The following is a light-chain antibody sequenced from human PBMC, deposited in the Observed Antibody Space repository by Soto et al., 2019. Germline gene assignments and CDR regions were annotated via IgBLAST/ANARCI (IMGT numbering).Light chain of an antibody. J-gene: IGKJ1*01. V-gene: IGKV3-15*01. CDR2: GAS. Sequence: VMTQSPATLSVSPGERATLSCWASETVATNLAWYQQKPGQAPRLLISGASTRAAGISDRFRGSVSGTEFTLTISSLRSEDSAIYYCQQYFEWPPMTFGQGTKVDIK. CDR3: QQYFEWPPMT. CDR1: ETVATN.